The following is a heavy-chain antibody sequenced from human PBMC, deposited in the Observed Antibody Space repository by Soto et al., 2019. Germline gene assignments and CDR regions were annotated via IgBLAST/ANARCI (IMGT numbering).Heavy chain of an antibody. D-gene: IGHD6-13*01. Sequence: GGSLRLSCAASGFTFSSYGMHWVRQAPGKGLEWVAVISYDGSNKYYADSVKGRFTISRDNSKNTLYLQMNSLRAEDTAVYYCAKEEAAGAPYYGMDVWGQGTTVTVSS. J-gene: IGHJ6*02. CDR3: AKEEAAGAPYYGMDV. CDR1: GFTFSSYG. CDR2: ISYDGSNK. V-gene: IGHV3-30*18.